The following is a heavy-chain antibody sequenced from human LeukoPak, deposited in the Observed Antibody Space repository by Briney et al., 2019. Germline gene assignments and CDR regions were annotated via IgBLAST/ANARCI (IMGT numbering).Heavy chain of an antibody. CDR3: ASPKYYDFWSGYYSFDY. Sequence: SVKVSCKASGGTFSSYAISWVRQAPGQGLEWMGGIIPIFGTANYAQKFQGRVTITADESTSTAYMELSSLRSEDTAVCYCASPKYYDFWSGYYSFDYWGQGTLVTVSS. CDR2: IIPIFGTA. V-gene: IGHV1-69*13. CDR1: GGTFSSYA. J-gene: IGHJ4*02. D-gene: IGHD3-3*01.